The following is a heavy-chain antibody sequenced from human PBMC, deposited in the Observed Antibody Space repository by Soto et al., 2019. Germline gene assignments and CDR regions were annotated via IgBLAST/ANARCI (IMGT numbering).Heavy chain of an antibody. V-gene: IGHV3-30*18. D-gene: IGHD1-7*01. CDR2: MSSDGSDE. CDR1: GFNFSRHG. Sequence: PGGSLRLSCAASGFNFSRHGMHWVRQAPGKGLEWVAVMSSDGSDEYYADSVKGRFTISRDNSKNTLYLQMNSLRPEDTAVYYCAKYQTLPNWNYSLLDYWGQGALVTVSS. CDR3: AKYQTLPNWNYSLLDY. J-gene: IGHJ4*02.